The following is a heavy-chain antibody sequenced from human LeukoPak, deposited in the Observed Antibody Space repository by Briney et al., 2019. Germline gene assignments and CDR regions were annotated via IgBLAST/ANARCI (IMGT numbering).Heavy chain of an antibody. CDR2: VSSDVVTK. D-gene: IGHD3-10*01. Sequence: QPGRSLRLSCAASSFTFSNYGMHWDRHAPGKGLEWVAVVSSDVVTKYYADSVKGRFTISRDNSKSTLYLQMNSLRAEDTAVYYRAKEGSVTFREDFDYWGQGTLVTVSS. CDR1: SFTFSNYG. CDR3: AKEGSVTFREDFDY. J-gene: IGHJ4*02. V-gene: IGHV3-30*18.